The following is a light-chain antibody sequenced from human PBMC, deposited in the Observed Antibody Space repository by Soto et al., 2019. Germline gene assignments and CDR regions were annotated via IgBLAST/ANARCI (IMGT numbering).Light chain of an antibody. J-gene: IGLJ3*02. CDR2: EDN. CDR3: QSYDSSSRV. Sequence: NFMLTQPHSVSESPGKTVTISCTRSSGSIASNYVQWYQQRPASAPTTVIYEDNQRPSGVPDRFSGSIDSSSNSASLTISALKTEDEADYYCQSYDSSSRVFGGGTQLTVL. CDR1: SGSIASNY. V-gene: IGLV6-57*04.